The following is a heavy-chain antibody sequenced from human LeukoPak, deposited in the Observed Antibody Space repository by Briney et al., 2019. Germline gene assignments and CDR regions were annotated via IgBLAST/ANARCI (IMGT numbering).Heavy chain of an antibody. J-gene: IGHJ4*02. Sequence: ASVKVSCKASGYTFTTYYMHWVRQAPGQGLEWMGIINCSGGSTNYAQKFQGRVTMTRDTSTKTVYMELSSLRSEVTAVYYCARESSVTAMDIGIYWCRGTLVTVAS. D-gene: IGHD2-2*03. CDR2: INCSGGST. CDR3: ARESSVTAMDIGIY. CDR1: GYTFTTYY. V-gene: IGHV1-46*01.